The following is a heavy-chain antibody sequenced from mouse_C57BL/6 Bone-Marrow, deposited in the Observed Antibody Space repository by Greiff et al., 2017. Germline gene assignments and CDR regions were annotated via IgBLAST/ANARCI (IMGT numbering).Heavy chain of an antibody. J-gene: IGHJ1*03. CDR2: IYPRDGST. CDR1: GYTFTSYD. CDR3: ARRNDYEYFDV. V-gene: IGHV1-85*01. Sequence: VKVVESGPELVKPGASVKLSCKASGYTFTSYDINWVKQRPGQGLEWIGWIYPRDGSTKYNEKFKGKATLTVDTSSSTAYMELHSLTSEDSAVYFCARRNDYEYFDVWGTGTTVTVSS. D-gene: IGHD2-4*01.